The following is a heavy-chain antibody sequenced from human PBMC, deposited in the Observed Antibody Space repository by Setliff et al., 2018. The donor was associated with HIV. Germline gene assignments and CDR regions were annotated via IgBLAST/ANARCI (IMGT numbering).Heavy chain of an antibody. CDR1: GFTLRSYK. CDR3: VKASQAGWEPRGWFVS. Sequence: GGSLRLSCAASGFTLRSYKMHWVRQGPGKGLVWVSRINSGDTTTNYADSVKGRFTISRDDAKNTLFLQMSSLRPEDTAVYYCVKASQAGWEPRGWFVSWGQGALVTVSS. CDR2: INSGDTTT. V-gene: IGHV3-74*01. D-gene: IGHD1-26*01. J-gene: IGHJ5*01.